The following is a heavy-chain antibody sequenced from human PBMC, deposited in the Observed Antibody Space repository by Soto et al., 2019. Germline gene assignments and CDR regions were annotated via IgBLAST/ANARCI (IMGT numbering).Heavy chain of an antibody. J-gene: IGHJ4*02. CDR3: APLGEDNWNDEGGGY. Sequence: QVQLVQSGAEVKKPGASVKVSCKASGYTFTSYGISWVRQAPGQGLEWMGWISAYNGNTNYAQKLQGRVTMTTDTATSAAYMELRSLRSDDTAVYYCAPLGEDNWNDEGGGYWGQGTLVTVSS. CDR1: GYTFTSYG. CDR2: ISAYNGNT. D-gene: IGHD1-1*01. V-gene: IGHV1-18*01.